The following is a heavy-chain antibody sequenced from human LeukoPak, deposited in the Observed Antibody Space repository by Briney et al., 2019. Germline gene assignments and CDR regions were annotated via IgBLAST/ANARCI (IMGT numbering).Heavy chain of an antibody. Sequence: ASVKVSCKASGYTFTGYYMHWVRQAPGQGLEWMGWINPNSGGTNYAQKFQGRVTMTRDTSISTAYMELSRLRSDDTAVYYCARVPRRVFGVVKRYYFDYWGQGTLVTVSS. D-gene: IGHD3-3*01. CDR3: ARVPRRVFGVVKRYYFDY. CDR2: INPNSGGT. CDR1: GYTFTGYY. J-gene: IGHJ4*02. V-gene: IGHV1-2*02.